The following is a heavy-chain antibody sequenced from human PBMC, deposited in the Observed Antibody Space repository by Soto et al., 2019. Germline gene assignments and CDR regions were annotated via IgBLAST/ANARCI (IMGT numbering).Heavy chain of an antibody. V-gene: IGHV1-2*02. D-gene: IGHD5-12*01. Sequence: ASVKVSCKTSGYTFIGYYIHWVRQAPGQGLEWMGWINPNSGATNYAQKFQGGVSMTRDTSITTAYMELSRLRSDDTAVYYCARDLVSTIGDFDFWGQGTPVTVSS. CDR2: INPNSGAT. CDR3: ARDLVSTIGDFDF. CDR1: GYTFIGYY. J-gene: IGHJ4*02.